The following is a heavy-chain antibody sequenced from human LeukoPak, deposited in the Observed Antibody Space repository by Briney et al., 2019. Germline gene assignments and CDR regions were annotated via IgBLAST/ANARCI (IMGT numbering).Heavy chain of an antibody. V-gene: IGHV3-64D*06. CDR1: GFTFSSYV. D-gene: IGHD3-22*01. Sequence: PGGSLRLSCSASGFTFSSYVMHWVRQAPGKGLEYVSAVDSNGISTYYADSVKGRFTISRDNSKNSLYLQMSSLRAEDTAVYYCVKDSYDSSGYYYFDYWGQGTLVTVSS. CDR3: VKDSYDSSGYYYFDY. CDR2: VDSNGIST. J-gene: IGHJ4*02.